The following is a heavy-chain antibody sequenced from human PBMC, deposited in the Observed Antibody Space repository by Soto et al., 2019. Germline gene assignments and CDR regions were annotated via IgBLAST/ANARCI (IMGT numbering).Heavy chain of an antibody. J-gene: IGHJ4*02. Sequence: SETLSLTCTFSVGCISSSSYYWGWIRQPPGKGLEWIGSIYYSGSTYYNPSLKSRVTISVDTSKNQFSLKLSSVTAADTAVYYCARQKRPIDYWGQGTLVTVSS. CDR2: IYYSGST. V-gene: IGHV4-39*01. CDR1: VGCISSSSYY. CDR3: ARQKRPIDY.